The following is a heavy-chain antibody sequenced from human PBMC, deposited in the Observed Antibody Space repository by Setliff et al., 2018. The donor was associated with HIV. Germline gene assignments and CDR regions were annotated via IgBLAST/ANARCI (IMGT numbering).Heavy chain of an antibody. J-gene: IGHJ5*02. CDR3: AGGTGWLIDH. CDR2: VKRDGSEK. CDR1: GFTFSTYW. D-gene: IGHD3-22*01. Sequence: HPGGSLRLSCAASGFTFSTYWMNWVRQAPGKGLEWVANVKRDGSEKRYVDSVKGRFTISRDNAKNSLYLQMSSLRDEDTAVYYCAGGTGWLIDHWGQGTQVTVSS. V-gene: IGHV3-7*01.